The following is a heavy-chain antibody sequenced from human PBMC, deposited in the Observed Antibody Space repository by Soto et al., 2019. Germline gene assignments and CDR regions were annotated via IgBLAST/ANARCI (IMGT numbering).Heavy chain of an antibody. D-gene: IGHD3-9*01. Sequence: QVHMQESGLGLVKPSGTLSLSCAVSGGSISSDHWWSWVRQSPGKGLEWIGEIYHSGGASYNSALQSRVTISTDISKNQFSLKLTSVTAADTAVYYCVLNGYAGLEYWGQGTLVTVSS. J-gene: IGHJ4*02. V-gene: IGHV4-4*02. CDR2: IYHSGGA. CDR3: VLNGYAGLEY. CDR1: GGSISSDHW.